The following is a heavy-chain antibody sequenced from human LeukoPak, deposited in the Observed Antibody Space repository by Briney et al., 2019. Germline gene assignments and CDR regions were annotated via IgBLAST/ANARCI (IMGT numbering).Heavy chain of an antibody. CDR2: IYYNGST. CDR3: ARTSLGGAWSDP. D-gene: IGHD3-10*01. V-gene: IGHV4-30-4*08. J-gene: IGHJ5*02. CDR1: GGSISSGDYY. Sequence: SETLSLTCTVSGGSISSGDYYWSWIRQPPGKGLEWIGYIYYNGSTYYNPSLKSRVTISVDTSKNQFSLKLSSVTAADTAVYYCARTSLGGAWSDPWAQGTLVTVSS.